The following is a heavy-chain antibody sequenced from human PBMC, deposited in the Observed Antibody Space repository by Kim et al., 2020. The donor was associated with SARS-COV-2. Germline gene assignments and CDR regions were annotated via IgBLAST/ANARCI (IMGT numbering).Heavy chain of an antibody. CDR2: IYYSGST. V-gene: IGHV4-39*01. J-gene: IGHJ4*01. CDR1: GGSISSSSYY. CDR3: ARLPDILTGPDEGFDY. D-gene: IGHD3-9*01. Sequence: ESLSLTCTVSGGSISSSSYYWGWIRQPPGKGLEWIGSIYYSGSTYYNPSLKSRVTISVDTSKNQFSLKLSSVTAADTAVYYCARLPDILTGPDEGFDYW.